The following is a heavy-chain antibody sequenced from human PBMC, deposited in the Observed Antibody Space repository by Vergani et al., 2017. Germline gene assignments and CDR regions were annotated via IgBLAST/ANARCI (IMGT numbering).Heavy chain of an antibody. D-gene: IGHD5-24*01. CDR3: ARRWLQSIDY. CDR1: GFTFSSYG. J-gene: IGHJ4*02. CDR2: ISYDGSNK. Sequence: QVQLVESGGGVVQPGRSLRLSCAASGFTFSSYGMHWVRQAPGKGLEWVAVISYDGSNKYYADSVKGRFTISRDNSKNTLYLQMNSLRAEDTAVYYCARRWLQSIDYWGQGTLVTVSS. V-gene: IGHV3-30*03.